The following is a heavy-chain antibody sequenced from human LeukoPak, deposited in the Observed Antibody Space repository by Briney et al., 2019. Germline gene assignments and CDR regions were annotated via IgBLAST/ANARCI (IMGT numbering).Heavy chain of an antibody. Sequence: PGGSPRLSCAASGFTFSSYAMSWVRQAPGKGLEWVSAISGSGGSTYYADSVKGRFTISRDNSKNTLYLQMNSLRAGDTAVYYCANIELWSPAWGQGTLVTVSS. V-gene: IGHV3-23*01. CDR2: ISGSGGST. D-gene: IGHD5-18*01. J-gene: IGHJ5*02. CDR1: GFTFSSYA. CDR3: ANIELWSPA.